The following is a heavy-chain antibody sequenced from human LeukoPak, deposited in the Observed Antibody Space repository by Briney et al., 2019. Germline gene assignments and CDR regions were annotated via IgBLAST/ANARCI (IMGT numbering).Heavy chain of an antibody. CDR1: GFTFSSYA. D-gene: IGHD3-10*02. V-gene: IGHV3-23*01. CDR2: FSATGGNT. CDR3: AELGITMIGGV. J-gene: IGHJ6*04. Sequence: GGSLRLSCAASGFTFSSYAMSWVRQAPGKGLEWVSGFSATGGNTHYADSVKGRFTISRDNSKNTLYLQMDSLRVEDTAVYYCAELGITMIGGVWGKGTTVTISS.